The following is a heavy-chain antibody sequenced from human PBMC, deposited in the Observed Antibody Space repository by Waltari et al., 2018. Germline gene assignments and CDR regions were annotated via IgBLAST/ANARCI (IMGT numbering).Heavy chain of an antibody. V-gene: IGHV3-23*01. D-gene: IGHD3-10*01. Sequence: EVQLLESGGGLVQPGGSLRLSCAASGFTFSIFAMSWVRQAPGKGLGWVSSISDSGGSTDVADSVKGRFTISRDNYNNTLYLQMNSLRGEDTAVYYCAKDLGRYEVRGISTWGQGALVTVSS. CDR1: GFTFSIFA. CDR2: ISDSGGST. J-gene: IGHJ5*02. CDR3: AKDLGRYEVRGIST.